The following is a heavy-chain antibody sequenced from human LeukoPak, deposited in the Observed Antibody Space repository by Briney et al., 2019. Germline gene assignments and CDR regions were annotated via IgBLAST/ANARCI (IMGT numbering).Heavy chain of an antibody. D-gene: IGHD6-13*01. CDR2: ISWNSGSI. Sequence: GGSLRLSCAASRFTFSSYAMHWVRQAPGKGLEWVSGISWNSGSIGYADSVKGRFTISRDNAKNSLYLQMNSLRAEDTALYYCAKGGSSSWYFPNFDYWGQGTLVTVSS. V-gene: IGHV3-9*01. J-gene: IGHJ4*02. CDR1: RFTFSSYA. CDR3: AKGGSSSWYFPNFDY.